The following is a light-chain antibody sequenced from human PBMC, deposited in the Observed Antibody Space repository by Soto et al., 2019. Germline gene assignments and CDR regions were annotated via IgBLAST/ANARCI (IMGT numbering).Light chain of an antibody. CDR2: EVT. CDR3: SSYTTSSTRV. J-gene: IGLJ1*01. CDR1: SSDIGAYNY. Sequence: QSVLTQPASVSGSPGQSITISCTGTSSDIGAYNYVSWYQRHPGEAPKLLIYEVTYRPSGVSDRFSGSKSAYTASLTISGLQPEDEADYYCSSYTTSSTRVFGTGTKVTVL. V-gene: IGLV2-14*01.